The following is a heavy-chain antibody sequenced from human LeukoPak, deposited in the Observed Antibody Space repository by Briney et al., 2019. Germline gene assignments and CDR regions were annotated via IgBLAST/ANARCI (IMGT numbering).Heavy chain of an antibody. J-gene: IGHJ4*02. V-gene: IGHV3-30*18. CDR2: ISYDGSNK. D-gene: IGHD4-17*01. CDR3: AKAESYGDYPLFDY. Sequence: GGSLRLSCAASGFTFSSYGMHWVRQAPGKGLEWVAVISYDGSNKYYADSVKGRFTISRDNSKNTLYLQMNSLRAEDTAVYYCAKAESYGDYPLFDYWGQGTLVTVSS. CDR1: GFTFSSYG.